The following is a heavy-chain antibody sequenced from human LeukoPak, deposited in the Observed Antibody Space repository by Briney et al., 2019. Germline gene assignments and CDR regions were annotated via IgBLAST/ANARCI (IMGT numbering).Heavy chain of an antibody. CDR2: IIPIFGTA. Sequence: EASVKVSCKASGGTFSSYAISWVRQAPGQGLQWMGGIIPIFGTANYAQKFQGRVTITTDETTSTAYMELSSLRSEDTAVYYCARVIAAAGTAPHWFDPWGQGTLVSVSS. J-gene: IGHJ5*02. CDR3: ARVIAAAGTAPHWFDP. CDR1: GGTFSSYA. D-gene: IGHD6-13*01. V-gene: IGHV1-69*05.